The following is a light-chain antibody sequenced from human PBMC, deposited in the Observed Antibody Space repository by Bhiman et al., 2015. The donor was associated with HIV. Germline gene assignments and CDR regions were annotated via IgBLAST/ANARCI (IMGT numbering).Light chain of an antibody. CDR3: QSFDSSLNAYV. J-gene: IGLJ1*01. CDR1: GSTLYD. Sequence: QSLLTQPPSVSGAPGQRVTIACTATGSTLYDIHWYQHLPGTAPKLLIKGNTNRPSGVPDRFSGSKSGPSGSLDITGLQTEDEADYYCQSFDSSLNAYVFGTGTKVTVL. CDR2: GNT. V-gene: IGLV1-40*01.